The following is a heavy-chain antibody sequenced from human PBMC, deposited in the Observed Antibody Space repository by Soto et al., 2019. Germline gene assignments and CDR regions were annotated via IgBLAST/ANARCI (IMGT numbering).Heavy chain of an antibody. CDR2: IWNDGNGY. D-gene: IGHD3-9*01. V-gene: IGHV3-33*06. CDR1: GFTFSSYG. Sequence: PGGSLRLSCAASGFTFSSYGMHWVRQAPGKGLEWVAVIWNDGNGYYYANSVKGRFTISRDNSKNTLYLQMNSLRAEDTAVYYCSKGSNYDILTGPHYYYGMDVWGQGTTVTVSS. J-gene: IGHJ6*02. CDR3: SKGSNYDILTGPHYYYGMDV.